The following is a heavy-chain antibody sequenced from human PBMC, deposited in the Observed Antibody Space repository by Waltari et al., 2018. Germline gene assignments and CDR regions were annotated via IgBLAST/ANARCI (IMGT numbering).Heavy chain of an antibody. CDR1: GGPLSNYY. CDR3: ARGSYGMGY. V-gene: IGHV4-4*07. CDR2: THISGNT. D-gene: IGHD1-26*01. J-gene: IGHJ4*02. Sequence: QVQLQESGPGLVKPSATLSLTCTVSGGPLSNYYWSWIRQPAGKGLEWIGRTHISGNTNYSPSLKSRVTMSVDTSKNQFSLKLTSVTAADTAVYYCARGSYGMGYWGQGTLVTVSS.